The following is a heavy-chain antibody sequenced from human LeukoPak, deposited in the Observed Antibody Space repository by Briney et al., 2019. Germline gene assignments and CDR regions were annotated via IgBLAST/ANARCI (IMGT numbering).Heavy chain of an antibody. D-gene: IGHD6-13*01. CDR1: GGSISSYY. J-gene: IGHJ4*02. CDR3: ARAGIAAAGMGGPDY. Sequence: SETLSLTCTVSGGSISSYYWSWIRQPPGKGLEWIGYIYYSGSTNYNPSLKSRVTISVDTSKNQFSLKLSSVTAADTAVYYCARAGIAAAGMGGPDYWGQGTLVTVSS. V-gene: IGHV4-59*12. CDR2: IYYSGST.